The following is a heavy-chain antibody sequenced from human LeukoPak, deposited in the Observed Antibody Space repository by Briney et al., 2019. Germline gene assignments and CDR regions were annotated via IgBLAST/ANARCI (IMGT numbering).Heavy chain of an antibody. D-gene: IGHD4-11*01. CDR2: IKQDGSEK. CDR3: ARVQAAVTKYYYYYYGMDV. CDR1: GFTFSSYW. V-gene: IGHV3-7*01. Sequence: QPGGSLRLSCAASGFTFSSYWMSWVRQAPGKGLEWVANIKQDGSEKYYVDPVKGRFTISRDNAKNSLYLQMNSLRAEDTAVYYCARVQAAVTKYYYYYYGMDVWGQGTTVTVSS. J-gene: IGHJ6*02.